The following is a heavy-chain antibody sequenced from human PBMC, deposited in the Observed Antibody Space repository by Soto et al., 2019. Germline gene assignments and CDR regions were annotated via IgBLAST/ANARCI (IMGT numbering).Heavy chain of an antibody. CDR3: ARLMGLRYFDWLLYPFDY. Sequence: QLQLQESGPGLVKPSETLSLTCTVSGGSISSSSYYWGWIRQPPGKGLEWIGSIYYSGSTYYNPSLKSRVTISVDTSKNQFSLKLSSVTAADTAVYYCARLMGLRYFDWLLYPFDYWGQGTLVTVSS. J-gene: IGHJ4*02. CDR2: IYYSGST. V-gene: IGHV4-39*01. D-gene: IGHD3-9*01. CDR1: GGSISSSSYY.